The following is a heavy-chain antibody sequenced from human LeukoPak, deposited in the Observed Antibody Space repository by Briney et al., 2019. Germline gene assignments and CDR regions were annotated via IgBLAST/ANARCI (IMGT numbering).Heavy chain of an antibody. CDR2: INPSGGST. J-gene: IGHJ4*02. CDR1: GYTFTSYY. V-gene: IGHV1-46*01. CDR3: ARDFEGATTSSAFDY. Sequence: ASVKVSCKASGYTFTSYYMHWVRQAPGQGLEWMGIINPSGGSTSYAQKFQGRVTMTRDTSTSTVYMELGSLRSEDTAVYYCARDFEGATTSSAFDYWGQGTLVTVSS. D-gene: IGHD1-26*01.